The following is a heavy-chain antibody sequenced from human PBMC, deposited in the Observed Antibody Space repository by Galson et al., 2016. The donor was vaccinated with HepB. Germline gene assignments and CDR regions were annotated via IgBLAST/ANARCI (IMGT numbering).Heavy chain of an antibody. Sequence: CAISGDSVSSNSAGWHWIRQSPSRGLEWLGRTFYRSNWQNDYAESVKSRITINPDTAKNQFSLQLNSVTPEDTAIYHCARSYLLGRGFGSWGQGTLVTVSS. D-gene: IGHD7-27*01. V-gene: IGHV6-1*01. J-gene: IGHJ4*02. CDR1: GDSVSSNSAG. CDR3: ARSYLLGRGFGS. CDR2: TFYRSNWQN.